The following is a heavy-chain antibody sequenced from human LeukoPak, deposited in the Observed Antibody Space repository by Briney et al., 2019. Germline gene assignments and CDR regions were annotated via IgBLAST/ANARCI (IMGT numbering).Heavy chain of an antibody. V-gene: IGHV1-46*01. CDR2: INPNSGST. Sequence: ASVKVSCKASGYTFTSYYMHWVRQAPGQGLEWMGIINPNSGSTSYAHKFQGRVTMTRDTSTSTVYMELSSLRSEDTAVYYCARGLSGRYYKNDYWGQGTLVTVSS. J-gene: IGHJ4*02. CDR1: GYTFTSYY. CDR3: ARGLSGRYYKNDY. D-gene: IGHD1-26*01.